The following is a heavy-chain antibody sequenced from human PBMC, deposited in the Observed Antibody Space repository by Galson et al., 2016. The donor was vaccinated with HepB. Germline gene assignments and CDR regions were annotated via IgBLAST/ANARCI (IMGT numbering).Heavy chain of an antibody. CDR2: ISGRGGNT. V-gene: IGHV3-23*01. D-gene: IGHD6-19*01. J-gene: IGHJ4*02. CDR3: AKDVGGSSSGCLL. CDR1: GFTFGSYA. Sequence: SLRLSCAASGFTFGSYAMAWVRQAPGKGLEWVPGISGRGGNTSYADSVKGRFTISRDNSKNTLYLQMKSLRAEDTAVYYCAKDVGGSSSGCLLWGQGTLVTVSS.